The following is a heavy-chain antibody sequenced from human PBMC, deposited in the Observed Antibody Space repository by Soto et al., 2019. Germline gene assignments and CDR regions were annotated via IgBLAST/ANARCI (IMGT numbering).Heavy chain of an antibody. CDR1: GFTFSSYA. CDR2: ISSSGGDT. J-gene: IGHJ4*02. V-gene: IGHV3-23*01. D-gene: IGHD2-2*01. Sequence: GXSLILSCAASGFTFSSYAMTCVRQAPFKGPEWVSAISSSGGDTYYADSVKGRFTISRDDSKNTLSLQMNSLRAEDSALYYCAKDLDLLVLPASPLDSWGQGTLVTVS. CDR3: AKDLDLLVLPASPLDS.